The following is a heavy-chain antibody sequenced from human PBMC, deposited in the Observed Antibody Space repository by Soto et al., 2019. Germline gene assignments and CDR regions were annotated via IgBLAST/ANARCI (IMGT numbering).Heavy chain of an antibody. J-gene: IGHJ1*01. CDR1: GYTFASYA. Sequence: ASVKVSCKASGYTFASYAISWMRQAPGQGLEWMGWISAYNGNTNYAQKFQGRVTITADESTSTAYMELSSLRSEDTAVYYCARVGSCSGGSCYLYFQHWGQGTLVTVSS. CDR2: ISAYNGNT. D-gene: IGHD2-15*01. CDR3: ARVGSCSGGSCYLYFQH. V-gene: IGHV1-18*01.